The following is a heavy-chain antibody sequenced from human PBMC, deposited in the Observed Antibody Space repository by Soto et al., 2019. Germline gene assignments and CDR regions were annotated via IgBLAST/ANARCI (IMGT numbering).Heavy chain of an antibody. CDR2: INGYNGNT. Sequence: QVQLVQSGAEVKKPGASVKVSCKASSYTFSRSGISWVRQAPGQGIEWMGWINGYNGNTNYTQKMQGRITMTTDTPTSTAYMELRSLRSDDTAVYYCARMGDVPYYYYGMDVWGQGTTVIVSS. CDR3: ARMGDVPYYYYGMDV. V-gene: IGHV1-18*01. J-gene: IGHJ6*02. CDR1: SYTFSRSG. D-gene: IGHD3-16*01.